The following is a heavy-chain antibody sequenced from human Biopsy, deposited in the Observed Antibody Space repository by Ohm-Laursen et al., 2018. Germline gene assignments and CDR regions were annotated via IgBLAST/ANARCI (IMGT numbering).Heavy chain of an antibody. CDR2: ISWNSGNI. V-gene: IGHV3-9*01. CDR1: GFTFDDYA. D-gene: IGHD3-22*01. CDR3: AKDLASGSGYYWYFDF. J-gene: IGHJ2*01. Sequence: SLRLSCAASGFTFDDYALHWVRQAPGKGLEWVLGISWNSGNIGYADSVKGRFTISRDNAKNSVYLQMNSLRAEDTAFYYCAKDLASGSGYYWYFDFWGRGTLVTVSS.